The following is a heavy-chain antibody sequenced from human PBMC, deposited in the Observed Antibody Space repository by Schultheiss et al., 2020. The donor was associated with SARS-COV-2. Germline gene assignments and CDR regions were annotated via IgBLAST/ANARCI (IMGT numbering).Heavy chain of an antibody. J-gene: IGHJ4*02. CDR1: GFTFSSYA. CDR3: ATSGNGGYLSHFDY. Sequence: GGSLRLSCAASGFTFSSYAMHWVRQAPGKGLEWVAVISYDGSNKYYADSVKGRFTISRDNSKNTLYLQMNSLRAEDTAVYYCATSGNGGYLSHFDYWGQGTLVTVSS. D-gene: IGHD2-8*01. V-gene: IGHV3-30*01. CDR2: ISYDGSNK.